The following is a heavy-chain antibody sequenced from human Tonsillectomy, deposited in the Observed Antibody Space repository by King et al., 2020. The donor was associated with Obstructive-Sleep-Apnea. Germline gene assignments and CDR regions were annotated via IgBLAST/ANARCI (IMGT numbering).Heavy chain of an antibody. D-gene: IGHD3-10*01. J-gene: IGHJ5*02. CDR3: AREPAPGGDWFDP. CDR2: IYYSGAT. CDR1: GGSITNSDYY. V-gene: IGHV4-39*02. Sequence: LQLQESGPGLVKPSETLSLTCTVSGGSITNSDYYWAWIRQPPGEGLEWIGSIYYSGATYHSPSLKSRLTISLDTPKNQFSLKLSSATAADTGVYYCAREPAPGGDWFDPWGQGALVTVSS.